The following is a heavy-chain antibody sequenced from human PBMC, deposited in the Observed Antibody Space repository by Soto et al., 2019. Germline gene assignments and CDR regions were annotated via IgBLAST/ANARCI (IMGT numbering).Heavy chain of an antibody. V-gene: IGHV3-48*02. CDR2: ISASTLTI. D-gene: IGHD2-2*01. CDR1: GFPFSTYS. Sequence: GGSLRLSCAASGFPFSTYSMSWVRQAPGRGLEWISYISASTLTIFYAASVKGRFTISRDTAQNSLYLHMNSLKDEDTAVYYCARAPQLVAPAATGFGSWGQGTLVTVS. CDR3: ARAPQLVAPAATGFGS. J-gene: IGHJ1*01.